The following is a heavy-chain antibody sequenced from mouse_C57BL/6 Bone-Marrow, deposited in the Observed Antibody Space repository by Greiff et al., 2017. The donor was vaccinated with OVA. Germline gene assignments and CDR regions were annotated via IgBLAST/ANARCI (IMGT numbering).Heavy chain of an antibody. CDR2: INPSNGGT. J-gene: IGHJ3*01. CDR3: ARWPSIYYGSSPFAY. CDR1: GYTFTSYW. V-gene: IGHV1-53*01. D-gene: IGHD1-1*01. Sequence: QVQLQQPWTELVKPGASVKLSCKASGYTFTSYWMHWVKQRPGQGLEWIGNINPSNGGTNYNEKFKSKATLTVDKSSSTAYMQLSSLTSEDSAVYYCARWPSIYYGSSPFAYWGQGTLVTVSA.